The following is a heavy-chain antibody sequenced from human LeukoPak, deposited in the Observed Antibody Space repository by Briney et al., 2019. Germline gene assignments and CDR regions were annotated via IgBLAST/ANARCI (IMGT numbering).Heavy chain of an antibody. V-gene: IGHV3-74*01. J-gene: IGHJ4*02. CDR2: INSDGSST. CDR3: ARALGSAADF. CDR1: GFTFSSSW. D-gene: IGHD3-10*01. Sequence: PGESLRLSCAASGFTFSSSWMHWVRQPPGKGLVWVSRINSDGSSTTYADSVKGRFTISRDNAKKTLYLHMNSLRAEDTAIYYCARALGSAADFWGQGTMVTVS.